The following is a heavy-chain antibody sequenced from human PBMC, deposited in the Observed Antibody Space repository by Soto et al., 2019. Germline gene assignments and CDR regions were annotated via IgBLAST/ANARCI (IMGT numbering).Heavy chain of an antibody. J-gene: IGHJ5*02. Sequence: PSETLSLTCAVYGGSFSGYYWSWIRQPPGKGLEWIGEINHSGSTNYNPSLKSRVTISVDTSKNQFSLKLSSVTAADTAVYYCARVRIAAAGRGWFDPWGQGTLVTRLL. CDR1: GGSFSGYY. CDR3: ARVRIAAAGRGWFDP. CDR2: INHSGST. V-gene: IGHV4-34*01. D-gene: IGHD6-13*01.